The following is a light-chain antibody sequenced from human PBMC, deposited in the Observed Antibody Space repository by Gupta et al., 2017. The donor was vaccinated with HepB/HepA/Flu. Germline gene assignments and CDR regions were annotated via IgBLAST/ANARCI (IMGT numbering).Light chain of an antibody. CDR2: DTS. J-gene: IGKJ3*01. V-gene: IGKV3-11*01. Sequence: EIVLTQSPATLSLSPGERATLSCRASQSVNNYLAWYQQKAGQAPRLLIYDTSKRVTGIPARFSGSGSGTDFTLTISSREQEDFAVYYCQERSNWPSFTFGHGTKVDIK. CDR1: QSVNNY. CDR3: QERSNWPSFT.